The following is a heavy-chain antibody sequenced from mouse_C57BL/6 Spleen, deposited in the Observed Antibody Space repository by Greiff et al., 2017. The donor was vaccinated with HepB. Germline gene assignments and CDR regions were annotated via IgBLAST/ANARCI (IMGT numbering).Heavy chain of an antibody. CDR1: GYTFTEST. Sequence: LQESGAELVKPGASVKLSCKASGYTFTESTIHWVKQRSGQGLEWIGWFYPGSGSIKYNEKFKDKATLTADKSSSTVYMELSRLTSEDSAVYCCARHEDTYGNLGYWGQGTTLTVSS. CDR3: ARHEDTYGNLGY. D-gene: IGHD2-1*01. J-gene: IGHJ2*01. V-gene: IGHV1-62-2*01. CDR2: FYPGSGSI.